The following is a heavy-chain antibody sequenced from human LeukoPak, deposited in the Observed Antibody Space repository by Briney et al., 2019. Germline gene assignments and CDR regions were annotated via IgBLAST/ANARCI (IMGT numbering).Heavy chain of an antibody. D-gene: IGHD2-8*01. CDR3: ARDEYCANGVCSPGSDP. CDR1: GFTFSSYS. Sequence: GGSLRLSCAASGFTFSSYSMNWVRQAPGKGLEWVSSISSSSSYIYYADSVKGRFTISRDNAKNSLYLQMDSLRAEGTAVYYCARDEYCANGVCSPGSDPWGQGTLVTVSS. CDR2: ISSSSSYI. V-gene: IGHV3-21*01. J-gene: IGHJ5*02.